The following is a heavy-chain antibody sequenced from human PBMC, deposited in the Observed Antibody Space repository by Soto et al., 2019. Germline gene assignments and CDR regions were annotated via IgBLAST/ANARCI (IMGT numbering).Heavy chain of an antibody. CDR3: ARGAIFGVVIIRDYYYYGMDV. Sequence: GASVKVSRKASGGTFSSYAISWVRQAPGQGLEWMGGIIPIFGTANYAQKFQGRVTITADESTSTAYMELSSLRSEDTAVYYCARGAIFGVVIIRDYYYYGMDVWGQGTTVTVSS. D-gene: IGHD3-3*01. J-gene: IGHJ6*02. CDR2: IIPIFGTA. CDR1: GGTFSSYA. V-gene: IGHV1-69*13.